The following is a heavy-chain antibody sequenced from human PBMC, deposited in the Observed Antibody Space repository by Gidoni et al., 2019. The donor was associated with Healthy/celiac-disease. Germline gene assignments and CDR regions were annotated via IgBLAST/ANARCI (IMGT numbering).Heavy chain of an antibody. Sequence: QVKLQESGPGLVKPSETLSHSCTVPGGSISSYYWRWIRQPPGKGLEWIGYIDYSGRTNYNPSLTSRVTISVDTAKNQFSLKLSSVTAADTAVYYCARWGAAREYYFDYWGQVTLVTVSS. J-gene: IGHJ4*02. CDR2: IDYSGRT. CDR1: GGSISSYY. D-gene: IGHD1-26*01. V-gene: IGHV4-59*01. CDR3: ARWGAAREYYFDY.